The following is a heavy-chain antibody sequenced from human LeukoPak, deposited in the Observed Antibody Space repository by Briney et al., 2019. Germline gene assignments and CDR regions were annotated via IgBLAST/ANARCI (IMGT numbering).Heavy chain of an antibody. CDR3: AKDDSYGSGAGDY. CDR1: GFTFSSYA. CDR2: ISGSGGST. J-gene: IGHJ4*02. V-gene: IGHV3-23*01. D-gene: IGHD5-18*01. Sequence: PGGSLRLSCAASGFTFSSYAMSWVRQAPGKGLEWGSAISGSGGSTYYADSVKGRFTISRDNSKNTLYLQMTSLRAEDTAVYYCAKDDSYGSGAGDYWGQGTLVTVSS.